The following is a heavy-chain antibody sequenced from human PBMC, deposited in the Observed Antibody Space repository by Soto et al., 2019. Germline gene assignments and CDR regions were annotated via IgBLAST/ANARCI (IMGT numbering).Heavy chain of an antibody. CDR2: ISGSGGST. V-gene: IGHV3-23*04. CDR3: AKVPQLRIAVAAFDY. Sequence: EVQLVESGGGLVQPGGSLRLSCAASGFTFSSYSMNWVRQAPGKGLEWVSAISGSGGSTYYADSVKGRFTISRDNSKNTLYLQMNSLRAEDTAVYYCAKVPQLRIAVAAFDYWGQGTLVIVSS. J-gene: IGHJ4*02. CDR1: GFTFSSYS. D-gene: IGHD6-19*01.